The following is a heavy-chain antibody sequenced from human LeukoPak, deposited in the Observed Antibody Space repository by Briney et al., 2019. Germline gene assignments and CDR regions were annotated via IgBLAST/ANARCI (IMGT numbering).Heavy chain of an antibody. V-gene: IGHV1-18*01. CDR1: GYTFTTYG. CDR2: ISTDNGDT. Sequence: ASVKVSCKSSGYTFTTYGITWVRQAPGQGLEWMGWISTDNGDTNYAQKLQGRVTMTTDTSTSTAYMELRSLRSDVTAVYYCAREGLGELTLDCWGQGTLVTVSS. CDR3: AREGLGELTLDC. J-gene: IGHJ4*02. D-gene: IGHD3-16*01.